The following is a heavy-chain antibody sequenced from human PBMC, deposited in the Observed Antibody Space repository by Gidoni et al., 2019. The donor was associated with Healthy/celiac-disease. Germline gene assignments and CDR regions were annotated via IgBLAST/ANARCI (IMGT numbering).Heavy chain of an antibody. CDR2: VSYDGSYK. J-gene: IGHJ4*02. Sequence: QVHLVESGGGVVQPGKSLRLSCAASAFNFSSYGMNWVRQAPGKGLEWVAVVSYDGSYKYYADSVKGRFTISRDNSKNTLYLQMNSLRAEDTAVYSCAKGVPYYYDSSGYFAYWGQGALVTVSS. CDR3: AKGVPYYYDSSGYFAY. D-gene: IGHD3-22*01. CDR1: AFNFSSYG. V-gene: IGHV3-30*18.